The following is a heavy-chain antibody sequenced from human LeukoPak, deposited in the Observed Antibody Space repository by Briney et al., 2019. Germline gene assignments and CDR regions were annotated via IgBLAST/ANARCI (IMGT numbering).Heavy chain of an antibody. CDR1: GFTFSSYA. Sequence: GGSLRLSCAASGFTFSSYAMSWVRQAPGKGLEWVSAISGSGGSTYYADSVKGRFTISRDNSKNTLYLQMNSLRAEDTAVYYCAKDLIPGYYDSSGYRHYWGQGTLVTVSS. J-gene: IGHJ4*02. CDR3: AKDLIPGYYDSSGYRHY. D-gene: IGHD3-22*01. CDR2: ISGSGGST. V-gene: IGHV3-23*01.